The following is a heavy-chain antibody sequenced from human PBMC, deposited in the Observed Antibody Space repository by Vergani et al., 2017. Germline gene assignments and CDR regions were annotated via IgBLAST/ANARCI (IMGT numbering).Heavy chain of an antibody. CDR1: GGSISSYY. CDR2: IYTSGST. Sequence: QVQLQESGPGLVKPSETLSLTCTVSGGSISSYYWSWIRQPAGKGLEWIGRIYTSGSTNYNPSLQRRVTISVDTSKNQYSLKLSSVTAADTAVYYCARVSGYSGYDYDYWGQGTLVTVSS. J-gene: IGHJ4*02. CDR3: ARVSGYSGYDYDY. V-gene: IGHV4-4*07. D-gene: IGHD5-12*01.